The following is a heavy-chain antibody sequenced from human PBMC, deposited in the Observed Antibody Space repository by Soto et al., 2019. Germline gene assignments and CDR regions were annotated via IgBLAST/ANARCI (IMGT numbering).Heavy chain of an antibody. CDR3: ARLDSGWYVFDY. J-gene: IGHJ4*02. V-gene: IGHV3-11*06. CDR2: ISSSSSYT. D-gene: IGHD6-19*01. CDR1: GFTFSDYY. Sequence: GGSLRLSCAASGFTFSDYYMSWIRQAPGKGLEWVSYISSSSSYTNYADSVKGRFTISRDNAKNSLYLQMNSLRAEDTAVYYCARLDSGWYVFDYWGQGTLVTVSS.